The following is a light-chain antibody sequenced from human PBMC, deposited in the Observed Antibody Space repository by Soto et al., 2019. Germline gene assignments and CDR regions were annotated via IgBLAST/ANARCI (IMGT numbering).Light chain of an antibody. J-gene: IGKJ1*01. CDR3: QQYGRSGT. CDR2: ATS. Sequence: EIVLTQSPGTLSLSPGERATLSCWASESVSSRFLAWYQQKPCLAPRLLIYATSSRATGIPDRFSGSGSGTDFTLTISRLEPEDFAVYYCQQYGRSGTFGQGTKVDIK. CDR1: ESVSSRF. V-gene: IGKV3D-20*01.